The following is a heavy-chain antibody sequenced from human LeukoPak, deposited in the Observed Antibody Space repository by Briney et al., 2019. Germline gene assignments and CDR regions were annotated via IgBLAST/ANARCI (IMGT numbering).Heavy chain of an antibody. Sequence: PGGSLRLSCAASGFTFSTYGMNWVRQAPGKGLEWVSAVSGSGSTTYYARSVKGRFTVSRDNSKNTLYLQMNSLRVDDTAVYYCAKSSDYGGNRARLDFWGQGTLVTVSS. CDR1: GFTFSTYG. J-gene: IGHJ4*02. CDR3: AKSSDYGGNRARLDF. V-gene: IGHV3-23*01. D-gene: IGHD4-23*01. CDR2: VSGSGSTT.